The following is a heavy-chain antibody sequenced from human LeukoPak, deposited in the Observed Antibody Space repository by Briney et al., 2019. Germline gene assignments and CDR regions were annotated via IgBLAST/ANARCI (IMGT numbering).Heavy chain of an antibody. Sequence: GGTLRLSCAASGFTFSSYAMSWVRQAPGKGLEWVSAISGSAGSTYYADSVKGRFTIFRDNSKNTLYLQMNSLRAEDTAVYYCAKDYMVVTTVTTYFDYWGQGTLVTVSS. CDR1: GFTFSSYA. D-gene: IGHD4-17*01. CDR2: ISGSAGST. CDR3: AKDYMVVTTVTTYFDY. J-gene: IGHJ4*02. V-gene: IGHV3-23*01.